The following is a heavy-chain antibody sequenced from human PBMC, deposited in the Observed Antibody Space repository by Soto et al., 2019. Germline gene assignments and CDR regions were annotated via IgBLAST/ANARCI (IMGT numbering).Heavy chain of an antibody. D-gene: IGHD3-3*02. CDR1: GFTFSSYA. CDR2: ISGSGGST. J-gene: IGHJ6*03. V-gene: IGHV3-23*01. Sequence: EVQLLESGGGLVQPGGSLRLSCAASGFTFSSYAMSWVRQAPGKGLEWVSAISGSGGSTYYADSVKGRFTISRDNSKNTQYLKMHSLRAEDTAVYYCAKSRSIRGYDIVVWGKGPAVTVSS. CDR3: AKSRSIRGYDIVV.